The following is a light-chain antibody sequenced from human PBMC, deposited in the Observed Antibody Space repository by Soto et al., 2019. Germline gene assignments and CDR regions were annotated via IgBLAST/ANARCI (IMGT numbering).Light chain of an antibody. CDR1: QGIDSS. CDR3: QQLHDYPIT. CDR2: AAS. J-gene: IGKJ5*01. V-gene: IGKV1-9*01. Sequence: ILLTQSQSSLSSSLGDRVTITCRASQGIDSSFAWYQEKQGKAPKLLIYAASSLQSGVPSRFSGSVSGTDGTITISSLKTEDGSTYYCQQLHDYPITFGQGTRLEIK.